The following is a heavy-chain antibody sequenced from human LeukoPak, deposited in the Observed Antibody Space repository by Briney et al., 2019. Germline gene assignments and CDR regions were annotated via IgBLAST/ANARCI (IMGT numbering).Heavy chain of an antibody. D-gene: IGHD6-19*01. CDR3: ARVGKQWLVLRGWFDP. V-gene: IGHV4-4*07. Sequence: PSETLSLTCTVSGGFISNYYWSWIRQPAGKGLEWIGRIYTSGSTNYNSSLKSRVTMSVDTSKNQFSLNLSSVTAADTAVYYCARVGKQWLVLRGWFDPWGQGTLVTVSS. J-gene: IGHJ5*02. CDR2: IYTSGST. CDR1: GGFISNYY.